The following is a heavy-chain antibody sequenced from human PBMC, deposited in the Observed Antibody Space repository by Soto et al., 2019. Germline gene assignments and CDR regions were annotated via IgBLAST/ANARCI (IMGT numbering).Heavy chain of an antibody. CDR1: GFIFSGYS. CDR3: AATPYYYYYGMDV. CDR2: ISSSSGTI. V-gene: IGHV3-48*04. Sequence: GSLRLSCAASGFIFSGYSMNWVRQAPGKGLEWVSYISSSSGTIYYADAVKGRFTISRDNAKNSLYLQMNSLRAEDTAVYYCAATPYYYYYGMDVWGQGTTVTVSS. J-gene: IGHJ6*02.